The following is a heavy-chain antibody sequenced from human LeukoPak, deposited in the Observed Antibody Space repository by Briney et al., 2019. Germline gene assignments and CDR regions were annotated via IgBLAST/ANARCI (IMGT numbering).Heavy chain of an antibody. D-gene: IGHD3-10*01. CDR1: GGAIISSSFY. CDR3: ARLYYSDSAFDY. Sequence: PWETLSLTCTVSGGAIISSSFYWVWIRQPPGRGLEWIGSIYSSGSTYYNPSVNSRATISVDTSKKELSLELGSVTAADTSMYYCARLYYSDSAFDYWGQGTLVTVSS. V-gene: IGHV4-39*01. CDR2: IYSSGST. J-gene: IGHJ4*01.